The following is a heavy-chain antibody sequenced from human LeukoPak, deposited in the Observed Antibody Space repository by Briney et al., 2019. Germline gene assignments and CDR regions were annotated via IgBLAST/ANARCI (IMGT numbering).Heavy chain of an antibody. V-gene: IGHV4-59*01. CDR2: IYYSGST. J-gene: IGHJ5*02. D-gene: IGHD3-10*01. CDR3: ASMVGLWFGELSWFDP. CDR1: GGPISSYD. Sequence: SETLSLTCTVSGGPISSYDWRWIRQPPGKGLEGIGYIYYSGSTNYNPSLKSRVTISVDTSKNPFSLKLSSVTAADTAVYYCASMVGLWFGELSWFDPWGQGTLVTVSS.